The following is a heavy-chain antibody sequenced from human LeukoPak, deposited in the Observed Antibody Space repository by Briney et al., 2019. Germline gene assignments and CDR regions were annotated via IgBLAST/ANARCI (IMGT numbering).Heavy chain of an antibody. CDR3: AKGDDIVVVVAALDY. Sequence: GGSLRLSCAASGFTFSSYVMSWVRQAPGKGLEWVSAISGSGGSTYYADSVKGRFTISRDNSKNTLYLQMNSLRAEDTAVYYCAKGDDIVVVVAALDYWGQGTLVTVSS. J-gene: IGHJ4*02. CDR1: GFTFSSYV. CDR2: ISGSGGST. D-gene: IGHD2-15*01. V-gene: IGHV3-23*01.